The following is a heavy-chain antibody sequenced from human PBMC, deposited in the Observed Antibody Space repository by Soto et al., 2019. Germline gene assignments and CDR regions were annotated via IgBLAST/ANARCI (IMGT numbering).Heavy chain of an antibody. CDR1: GGSFSGYY. V-gene: IGHV4-34*01. CDR2: INHSGST. CDR3: ARGYCSRTSCHFPRAAGPVDP. D-gene: IGHD2-2*01. J-gene: IGHJ5*02. Sequence: PETLPLTCSVYGGSFSGYYWSWIRQPPGKGMEWIGEINHSGSTNYNPSLKSRVTISVDTSKNQFSLKLSSVTAADTAVYYCARGYCSRTSCHFPRAAGPVDPWGKGTLVTVS.